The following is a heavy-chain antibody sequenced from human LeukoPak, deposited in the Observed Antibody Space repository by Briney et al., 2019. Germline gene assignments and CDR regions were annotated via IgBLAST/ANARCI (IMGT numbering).Heavy chain of an antibody. Sequence: SETLSLTCAVSGYSISSGYYWGWIRQPPGKGLEWIGSIYHSGSTYYNPSLKSRVTISVDTSKNQFSLKLSSVTAADTAVYYCARHDGYCSSTSCSLDAFDIWGQGTMVTVSS. D-gene: IGHD2-2*01. CDR1: GYSISSGYY. V-gene: IGHV4-38-2*01. CDR3: ARHDGYCSSTSCSLDAFDI. J-gene: IGHJ3*02. CDR2: IYHSGST.